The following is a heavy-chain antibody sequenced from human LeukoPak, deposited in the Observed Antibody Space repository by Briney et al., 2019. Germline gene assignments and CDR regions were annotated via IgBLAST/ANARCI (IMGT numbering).Heavy chain of an antibody. Sequence: SVKVSCKASGGTFSSYAISWVRQAPGQGLEWMGRIIPILGIANYARKFQGRVTITADKSTSTAYMELSSLRSEDTAVYYCARVRSWFIVGATTAWFDPWGQGTLVTVSS. V-gene: IGHV1-69*04. CDR3: ARVRSWFIVGATTAWFDP. CDR1: GGTFSSYA. J-gene: IGHJ5*02. CDR2: IIPILGIA. D-gene: IGHD1-26*01.